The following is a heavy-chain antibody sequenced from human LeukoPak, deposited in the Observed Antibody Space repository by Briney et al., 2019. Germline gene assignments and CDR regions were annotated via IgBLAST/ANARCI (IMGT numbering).Heavy chain of an antibody. CDR1: GFTFSSYS. CDR2: ISSSGSTI. J-gene: IGHJ4*02. V-gene: IGHV3-48*04. Sequence: LPGGSLRLSCAASGFTFSSYSMNWVRQAPGKGLEWVSYISSSGSTIYYADSVKGRFTISRDNAKNSLYLQMNSLRAEDTAVYYCAREGYDSSGYSLFDYWGQGTLVTVSS. CDR3: AREGYDSSGYSLFDY. D-gene: IGHD3-22*01.